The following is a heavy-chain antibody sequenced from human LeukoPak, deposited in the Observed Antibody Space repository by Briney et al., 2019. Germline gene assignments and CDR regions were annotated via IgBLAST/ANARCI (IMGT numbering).Heavy chain of an antibody. Sequence: GGSLRLSCAASGFTFSSYAMSWVRQAPGKGLEWVSGISGSGGFTYYADSVKGRFTISRDNSKNTLYLQMNSLRGDDTAVCYCAKGGSSWSEIDYWGQGSLVTVSS. CDR2: ISGSGGFT. CDR1: GFTFSSYA. CDR3: AKGGSSWSEIDY. V-gene: IGHV3-23*01. D-gene: IGHD6-13*01. J-gene: IGHJ4*02.